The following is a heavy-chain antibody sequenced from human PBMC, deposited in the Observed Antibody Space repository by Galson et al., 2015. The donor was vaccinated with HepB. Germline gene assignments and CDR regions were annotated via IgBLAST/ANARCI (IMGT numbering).Heavy chain of an antibody. Sequence: SVKVSCKASGGTFSSYTISWVRQAPGQGLEWMGRIIPILGIANYAQKFQGRVTITADKSTSTAYMELSSLRSEDTAVYYCARDNTYYGSGRQDAFDIWGQGTMVTVSS. D-gene: IGHD3-10*01. V-gene: IGHV1-69*04. J-gene: IGHJ3*02. CDR3: ARDNTYYGSGRQDAFDI. CDR1: GGTFSSYT. CDR2: IIPILGIA.